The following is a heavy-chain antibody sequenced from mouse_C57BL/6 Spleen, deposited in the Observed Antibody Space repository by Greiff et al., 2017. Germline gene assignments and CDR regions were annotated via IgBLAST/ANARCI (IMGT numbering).Heavy chain of an antibody. J-gene: IGHJ2*01. D-gene: IGHD2-4*01. V-gene: IGHV1-64*01. CDR1: GYTFTSYW. CDR2: IHPNSGST. CDR3: ARYDYDDDGYYVDY. Sequence: QVQLQQPGAELVKPGASVKLSCKASGYTFTSYWMHWVKQRPGQGLEWIGMIHPNSGSTNYNAKFKSKATLTVDKSSSTAYMQLSSLTSEDSAVYDCARYDYDDDGYYVDYWGQGTTLTVSS.